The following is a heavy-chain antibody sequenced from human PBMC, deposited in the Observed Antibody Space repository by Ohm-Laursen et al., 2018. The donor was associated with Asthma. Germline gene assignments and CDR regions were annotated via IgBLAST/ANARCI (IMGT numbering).Heavy chain of an antibody. J-gene: IGHJ6*02. Sequence: SLRLSCAASGVTFGDYAMSWFRQAPGKGLEWVGFIRSKAYGGTTEYAASVKGRFTISRDDSKSIAYLQMNSLKTEDTAVYYCTRGWDIVVVVAAFDYGMDVWGQGTTVTVSS. D-gene: IGHD2-15*01. CDR2: IRSKAYGGTT. CDR1: GVTFGDYA. V-gene: IGHV3-49*03. CDR3: TRGWDIVVVVAAFDYGMDV.